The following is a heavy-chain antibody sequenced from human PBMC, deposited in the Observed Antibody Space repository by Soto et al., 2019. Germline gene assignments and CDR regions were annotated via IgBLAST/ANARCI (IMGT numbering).Heavy chain of an antibody. CDR3: ARTPWGFGESRWFDP. D-gene: IGHD3-10*01. CDR1: GGSISSGGYY. J-gene: IGHJ5*02. Sequence: SETLSLTCTVSGGSISSGGYYWSWIRQHPGKGLEWIGYIYYSGSTYYNPSLKSRVTISVDTSKNQFSLKLSSVTAADTAVYYCARTPWGFGESRWFDPWGQGTLVTVSS. CDR2: IYYSGST. V-gene: IGHV4-31*03.